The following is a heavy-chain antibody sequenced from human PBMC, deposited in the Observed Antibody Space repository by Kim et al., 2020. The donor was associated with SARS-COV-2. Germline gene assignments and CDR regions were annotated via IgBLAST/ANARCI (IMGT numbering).Heavy chain of an antibody. D-gene: IGHD2-15*01. CDR1: GGTFSSYA. CDR3: ASTGYCSGGSCYWDYYYGMDV. Sequence: SVKVSCKASGGTFSSYAISWVRQAPGQGLEWMGGIIPIFGTANYAQKFQGRVTITADESTSTAYMELSSLRSEDTAVYYCASTGYCSGGSCYWDYYYGMDVWGQGTTVTVSS. J-gene: IGHJ6*02. CDR2: IIPIFGTA. V-gene: IGHV1-69*13.